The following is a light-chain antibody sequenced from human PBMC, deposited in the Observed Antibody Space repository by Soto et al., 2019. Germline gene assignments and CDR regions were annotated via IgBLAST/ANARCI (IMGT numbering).Light chain of an antibody. J-gene: IGKJ1*01. V-gene: IGKV3-20*01. CDR2: GAS. Sequence: TQSPATLAVAPGERSTRSCRASENVRTFVDWYQQKPGQAPRLLIYGASNRATGIPDRFSGSGSGTDFTLTISRLEPEDFAVYYCQQYGSSGTFGQGTKVDI. CDR3: QQYGSSGT. CDR1: ENVRTF.